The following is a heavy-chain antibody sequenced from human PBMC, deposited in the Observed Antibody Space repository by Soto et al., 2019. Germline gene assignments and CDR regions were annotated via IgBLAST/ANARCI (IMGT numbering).Heavy chain of an antibody. J-gene: IGHJ5*02. CDR2: ISAYNGNT. D-gene: IGHD4-17*01. CDR3: ARCYGGNSRCLFDP. V-gene: IGHV1-18*04. CDR1: GYTFTSYG. Sequence: GASVKVSCKASGYTFTSYGISWVRQAPGQGLEWMGWISAYNGNTNYAQKLQGRVTMTTDTSTSTAYMELRSLRSDDTAVYYCARCYGGNSRCLFDPCGQGTLVIVSS.